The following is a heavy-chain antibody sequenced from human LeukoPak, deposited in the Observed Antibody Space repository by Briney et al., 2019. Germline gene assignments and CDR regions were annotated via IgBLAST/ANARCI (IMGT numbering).Heavy chain of an antibody. J-gene: IGHJ4*02. Sequence: PGGSLRLSCSASGFTFSRYAMNWVRQAPGKGLEYVSAISSNGGSTYYADSVKGRFTISRDNSKNTLYLQMSSLRAEDTAVYYCARGYYYDSSGYSSDYWGQGTLVTVSS. V-gene: IGHV3-64D*09. CDR2: ISSNGGST. CDR3: ARGYYYDSSGYSSDY. D-gene: IGHD3-22*01. CDR1: GFTFSRYA.